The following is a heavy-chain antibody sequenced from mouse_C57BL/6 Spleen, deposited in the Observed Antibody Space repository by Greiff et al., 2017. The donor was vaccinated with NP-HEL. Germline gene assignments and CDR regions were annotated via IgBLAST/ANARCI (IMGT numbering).Heavy chain of an antibody. CDR3: AIYYDYDEAFAY. D-gene: IGHD2-4*01. Sequence: VQLKQSGAELVRPGSSVKLSCKASGYTFTSYWKEWVKQRPGQGLEWIGNIYPSDSETPYNQKFKDKATLTVDKSSSTAYMQLSSLTSEDSAVYYCAIYYDYDEAFAYWGQGTLVTVSA. V-gene: IGHV1-61*01. J-gene: IGHJ3*01. CDR1: GYTFTSYW. CDR2: IYPSDSET.